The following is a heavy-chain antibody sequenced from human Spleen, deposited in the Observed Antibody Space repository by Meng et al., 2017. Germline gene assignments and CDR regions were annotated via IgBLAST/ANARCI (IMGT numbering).Heavy chain of an antibody. D-gene: IGHD6-19*01. CDR2: IYHGGDT. CDR3: ASWIYSCGWQ. CDR1: GGPMSSIDW. V-gene: IGHV4/OR15-8*02. J-gene: IGHJ4*02. Sequence: GPGRVEPWGPLSPTCVVSGGPMSSIDWWSWVRQPPGKGLEWIGEIYHGGDTNYNPSLKSRVTIAIDRSKNQFSLKLSSVTAADTAVYYCASWIYSCGWQWGQGTLVTVSS.